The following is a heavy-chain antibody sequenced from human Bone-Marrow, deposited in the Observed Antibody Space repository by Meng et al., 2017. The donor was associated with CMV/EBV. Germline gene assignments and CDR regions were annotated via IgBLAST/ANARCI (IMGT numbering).Heavy chain of an antibody. CDR1: GYTFTSYD. D-gene: IGHD1-1*01. CDR3: ARWVLGFNNWFDP. CDR2: MNPNSGNT. V-gene: IGHV1-8*02. J-gene: IGHJ5*02. Sequence: ASVKVSCKASGYTFTSYDINWVRQATGQGLEWMGWMNPNSGNTGYAQKFQGRVTMTRNTSISTAYMELTSLRSEDTAVYYCARWVLGFNNWFDPWGQGTLVTVSS.